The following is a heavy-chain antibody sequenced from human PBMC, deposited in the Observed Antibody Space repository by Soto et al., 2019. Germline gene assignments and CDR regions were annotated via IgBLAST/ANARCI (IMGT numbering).Heavy chain of an antibody. V-gene: IGHV4-59*01. CDR2: IYYSGST. CDR3: ARGYDVLYYMDA. D-gene: IGHD5-12*01. CDR1: GGSISSYY. Sequence: SETLSLTCTVSGGSISSYYWSWIRQPPGKGLEWIGYIYYSGSTNYNPSLKSRVTISVDTSKNQFSLKLSSVTAADTAVYYCARGYDVLYYMDAWGKGTTVTVS. J-gene: IGHJ6*03.